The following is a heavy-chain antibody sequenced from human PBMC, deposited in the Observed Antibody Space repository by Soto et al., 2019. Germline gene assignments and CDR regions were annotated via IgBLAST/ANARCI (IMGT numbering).Heavy chain of an antibody. V-gene: IGHV4-59*08. D-gene: IGHD3-3*01. CDR2: IYYSGST. J-gene: IGHJ5*02. CDR1: GGSISSYY. Sequence: QVQLQESGPGLVKPSETLSLTCTVSGGSISSYYWSWIRQPPGKGLEWIGYIYYSGSTNYNPSLTSRVTISVDTYKNQFTLKLSYVTAADTAVYYCARHAYDFWSGYPGFDPWGQGTLVTVSS. CDR3: ARHAYDFWSGYPGFDP.